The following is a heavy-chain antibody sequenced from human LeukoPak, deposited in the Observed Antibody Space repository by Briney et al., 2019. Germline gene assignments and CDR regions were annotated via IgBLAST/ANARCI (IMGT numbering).Heavy chain of an antibody. CDR2: ISSSSSYI. Sequence: GGSLRLSCAASGFTFSSYSMSWVRQAPGKGLEWVSSISSSSSYIYYADSVKGRFTISRDNAKNSLYLQINSLRAEDTAVYYCARGYCSSTSCYGYYYGMDVWGQGTTVTVSS. CDR1: GFTFSSYS. V-gene: IGHV3-21*01. D-gene: IGHD2-2*01. CDR3: ARGYCSSTSCYGYYYGMDV. J-gene: IGHJ6*02.